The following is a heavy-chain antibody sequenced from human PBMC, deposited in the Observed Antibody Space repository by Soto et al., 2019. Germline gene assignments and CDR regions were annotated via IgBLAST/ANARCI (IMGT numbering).Heavy chain of an antibody. CDR3: ASDPCYGRTSRYFAL. V-gene: IGHV1-2*02. J-gene: IGHJ2*01. CDR2: VNPNSGCT. CDR1: GDTFTGYY. D-gene: IGHD5-18*01. Sequence: QVQLVQSGAEMKKPGASVKVPCEASGDTFTGYYLHWVRQAPGQGLEWMGWVNPNSGCTNYAQKFRGRVTMTRDTSIRTAYVELSRVRADDTAVYYCASDPCYGRTSRYFALLGRCTPVTVSS.